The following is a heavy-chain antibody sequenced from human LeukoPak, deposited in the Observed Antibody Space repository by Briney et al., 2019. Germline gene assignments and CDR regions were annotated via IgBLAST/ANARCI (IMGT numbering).Heavy chain of an antibody. CDR2: ISSSSSTI. J-gene: IGHJ5*02. CDR3: ARSVGDYYDSSWLDP. CDR1: GFTFSSYS. Sequence: GGSLRLSCAASGFTFSSYSMNWVRQAPGKGLEWVSYISSSSSTIYYADSVKGRFTISRDNAKNSLYLQMNSLRAEDTAVYYCARSVGDYYDSSWLDPWGQGTLVTVSS. D-gene: IGHD3-22*01. V-gene: IGHV3-48*04.